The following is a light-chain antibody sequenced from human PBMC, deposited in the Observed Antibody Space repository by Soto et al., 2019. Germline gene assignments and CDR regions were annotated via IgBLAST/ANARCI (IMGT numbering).Light chain of an antibody. Sequence: QSVLTQTASVPGSPGQSITVSCTGTRSDVGGYNYVSWYQQHPGKAPKLLIYEDIKRPSGVSNRFSGSKSGNTASLTISGLQAEDEADYFCNSYTSSRTFVFGTGTKVTVL. CDR1: RSDVGGYNY. J-gene: IGLJ1*01. CDR3: NSYTSSRTFV. V-gene: IGLV2-14*01. CDR2: EDI.